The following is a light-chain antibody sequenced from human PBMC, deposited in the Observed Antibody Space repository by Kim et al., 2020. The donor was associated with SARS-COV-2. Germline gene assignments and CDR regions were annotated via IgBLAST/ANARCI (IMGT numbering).Light chain of an antibody. CDR2: RNN. J-gene: IGLJ3*02. CDR1: SNRVGSQG. Sequence: QTDTLTSTGDSNRVGSQGAAWLQQHQGQPPKLLSYRNNNRPSGISERLSASRSGNTASLTITGLQPEDEADYYCSAWDSSISAWVFGGGTQLTVL. CDR3: SAWDSSISAWV. V-gene: IGLV10-54*01.